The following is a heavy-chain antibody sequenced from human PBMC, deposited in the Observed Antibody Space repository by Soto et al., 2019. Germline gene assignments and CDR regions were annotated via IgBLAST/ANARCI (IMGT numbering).Heavy chain of an antibody. CDR1: GFSLSTSGVG. V-gene: IGHV2-5*02. Sequence: QITLKESGPTLVKPTQTLTLTCTFSGFSLSTSGVGVGWIRQPPGKALEWLAFLYWDDDKRYSPSLKSMLTITKDTSKNQVHLTMTNMDPVDTATYYCARTSVNWGSRGLVDYWGQGTLVTVAS. J-gene: IGHJ4*02. D-gene: IGHD7-27*01. CDR2: LYWDDDK. CDR3: ARTSVNWGSRGLVDY.